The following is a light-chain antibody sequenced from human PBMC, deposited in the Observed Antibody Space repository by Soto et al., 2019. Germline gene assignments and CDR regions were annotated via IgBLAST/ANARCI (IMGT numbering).Light chain of an antibody. Sequence: DVVMTQSPLSLPVTLGQPASISCRSSQSLAYVNGDTYLDWFQHRPGQSPRRLIYKVSNRDSGVPGRFSGSGSGPDFTLKISRVEAEDVGVYYCRRGTHWPYTFGQGTKLEIK. CDR1: QSLAYVNGDTY. CDR2: KVS. J-gene: IGKJ2*01. CDR3: RRGTHWPYT. V-gene: IGKV2-30*01.